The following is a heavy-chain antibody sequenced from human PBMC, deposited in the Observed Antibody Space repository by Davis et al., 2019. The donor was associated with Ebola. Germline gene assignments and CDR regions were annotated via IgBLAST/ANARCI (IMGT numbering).Heavy chain of an antibody. CDR2: IYYSGST. D-gene: IGHD2-15*01. Sequence: PSETLSLTCTVSGGSISSSSYYWGWIRQPPGKGLEWIGSIYYSGSTYYNPSLKSRVTISVDTSKNQFSLKLSSVTAADTAVYYCARYPRVVAATGPWYWGQGTLVTVSS. V-gene: IGHV4-39*01. CDR1: GGSISSSSYY. J-gene: IGHJ4*02. CDR3: ARYPRVVAATGPWY.